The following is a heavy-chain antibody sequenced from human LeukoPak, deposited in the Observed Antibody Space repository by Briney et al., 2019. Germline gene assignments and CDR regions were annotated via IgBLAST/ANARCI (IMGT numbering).Heavy chain of an antibody. D-gene: IGHD1-26*01. CDR2: ISWNSGSI. V-gene: IGHV3-9*01. CDR3: ARDRELLYFDY. J-gene: IGHJ4*02. CDR1: GFTFDDYA. Sequence: PGGSLRLSCAASGFTFDDYAKHWVRQAPGKGLEWVSGISWNSGSIGYADSVKGRFTISRDNAKNSLYLQMNSLRAEDTAVYYCARDRELLYFDYWGQGTLVTVSS.